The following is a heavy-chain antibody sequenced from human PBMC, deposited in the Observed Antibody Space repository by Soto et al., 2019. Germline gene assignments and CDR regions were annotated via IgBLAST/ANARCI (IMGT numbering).Heavy chain of an antibody. Sequence: SETLSLTCTVSGGSISSYYWSWIRQPPGKGLEWIGYIYYSGSTNYNPSLKSRVTISVDTSKNQFSLKLSSVTAADTAVYYCAREGCSSTSCFSDDAFDIWGQGTMVTVSS. V-gene: IGHV4-59*01. CDR3: AREGCSSTSCFSDDAFDI. D-gene: IGHD2-2*01. J-gene: IGHJ3*02. CDR1: GGSISSYY. CDR2: IYYSGST.